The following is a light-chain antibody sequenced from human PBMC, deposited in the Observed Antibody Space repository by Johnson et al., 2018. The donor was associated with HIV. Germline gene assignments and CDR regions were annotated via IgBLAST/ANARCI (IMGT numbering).Light chain of an antibody. V-gene: IGLV1-51*01. CDR2: DNN. Sequence: LTQPPSVSAAPGQKVTISCSGSSSNIGNNYVSWYQQLPGTAPKLLIYDNNKRPSGIPDRFSGSKSGTSATLGITGLQTGDEADYYCGTWDTSLSAGGVFGTGTKVTVL. CDR1: SSNIGNNY. CDR3: GTWDTSLSAGGV. J-gene: IGLJ1*01.